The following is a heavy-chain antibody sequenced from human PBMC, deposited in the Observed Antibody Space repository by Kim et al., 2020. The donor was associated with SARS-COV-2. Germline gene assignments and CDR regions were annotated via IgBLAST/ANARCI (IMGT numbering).Heavy chain of an antibody. CDR1: GFTFSSYD. CDR2: ISGNGGST. Sequence: GGSLRLSCAASGFTFSSYDMSWVRQAPGKGLEWVSAISGNGGSTYYVDSVKGRFTISRDNSKNTLYLQMNSLRDEDTAVYYCCVLLRSPCYFEYSGQGTL. CDR3: CVLLRSPCYFEY. V-gene: IGHV3-23*01. J-gene: IGHJ4*03. D-gene: IGHD2-8*01.